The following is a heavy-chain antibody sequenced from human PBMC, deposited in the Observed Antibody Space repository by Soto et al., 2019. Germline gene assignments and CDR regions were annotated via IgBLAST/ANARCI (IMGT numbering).Heavy chain of an antibody. J-gene: IGHJ5*02. V-gene: IGHV4-30-4*01. CDR1: GGSISSGDYC. CDR2: IYYSGST. Sequence: SETLSLTCTVSGGSISSGDYCWSWIRQPPGKGLEWIGYIYYSGSTYYNPSLKSRVTISVDTSKNQFSLKLSSVTAADTAVYYCATSDPAWFDPWGQGTLVTVSS. CDR3: ATSDPAWFDP.